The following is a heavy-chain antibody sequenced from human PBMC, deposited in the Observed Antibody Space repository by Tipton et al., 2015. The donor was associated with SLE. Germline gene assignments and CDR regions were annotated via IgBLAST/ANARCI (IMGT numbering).Heavy chain of an antibody. V-gene: IGHV3-23*01. CDR3: VKKEEYYDFWSGYLDY. D-gene: IGHD3-3*01. CDR2: ISGSGGST. CDR1: GFTFSSYA. J-gene: IGHJ4*02. Sequence: SLRLSCAASGFTFSSYAMSWVRQAPGKGLEWVSAISGSGGSTYYADSVKGRFTISRDNSKNTLYLQMSSLRAEDTAVYYCVKKEEYYDFWSGYLDYWGQGTLVTVSS.